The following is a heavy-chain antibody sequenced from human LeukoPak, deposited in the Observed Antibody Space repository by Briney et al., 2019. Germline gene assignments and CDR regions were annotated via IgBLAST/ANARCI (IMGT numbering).Heavy chain of an antibody. CDR1: GGTFSSYA. CDR3: ARVYHDSSGYYYADY. J-gene: IGHJ4*02. CDR2: IIPILGIA. V-gene: IGHV1-69*04. D-gene: IGHD3-22*01. Sequence: SVKVSCKASGGTFSSYAISWVRQAPGQGLEWMGRIIPILGIANYAQKFQGRVTITADKSTSTAYMELSSLRSEDTAVYYCARVYHDSSGYYYADYWGQGTLVTVSS.